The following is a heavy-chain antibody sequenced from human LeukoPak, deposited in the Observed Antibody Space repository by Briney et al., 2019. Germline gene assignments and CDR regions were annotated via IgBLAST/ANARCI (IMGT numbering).Heavy chain of an antibody. Sequence: GGSLRLSCAASGXTFSSYGLHWVRQAPGKGLEWVAVIWYDGSNKYYADSVKGRFTISRDNSKNTLYLQMNSLRAEDTAVYYCARDTYYHYYDSSGYYIDYWGQGTLVTVSS. D-gene: IGHD3-22*01. CDR2: IWYDGSNK. J-gene: IGHJ4*02. CDR1: GXTFSSYG. V-gene: IGHV3-33*01. CDR3: ARDTYYHYYDSSGYYIDY.